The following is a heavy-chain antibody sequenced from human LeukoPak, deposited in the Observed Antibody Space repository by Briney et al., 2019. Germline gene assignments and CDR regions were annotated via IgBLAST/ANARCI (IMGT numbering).Heavy chain of an antibody. CDR3: AKDLRNGDAYGYLDS. Sequence: GGSLRLSCAASGFTFTSYSMNWVRQAPGKGLEWVSGSIGSGGSAFYADSVKGRFTISRDNSENTVFLQMNSLRVEDTAIYYCAKDLRNGDAYGYLDSWGQGTLVTVSS. CDR1: GFTFTSYS. D-gene: IGHD2-21*02. V-gene: IGHV3-23*01. CDR2: SIGSGGSA. J-gene: IGHJ5*01.